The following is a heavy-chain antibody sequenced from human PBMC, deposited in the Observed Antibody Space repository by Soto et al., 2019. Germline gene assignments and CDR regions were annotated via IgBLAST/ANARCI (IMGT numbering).Heavy chain of an antibody. V-gene: IGHV3-53*01. Sequence: DVQLVESGGGLIQPGGSLRLSCEAFGLTVSGKKYMAWVRQAPGKGLEWVSGVYDTDGTYYADSVKGRFTSSRDSSKTIVYLQMNSLRPDDTAVYYCASWRLQEHAYDIWVLGTTVTVS. CDR2: VYDTDGT. D-gene: IGHD4-4*01. CDR1: GLTVSGKKY. CDR3: ASWRLQEHAYDI. J-gene: IGHJ3*02.